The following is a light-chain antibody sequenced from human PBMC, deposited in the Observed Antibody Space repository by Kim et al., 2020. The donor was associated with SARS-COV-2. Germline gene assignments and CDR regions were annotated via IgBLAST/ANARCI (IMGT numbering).Light chain of an antibody. CDR3: QQYYSSPLT. Sequence: PGARATLSCRASQSVSSYLAWYQQKPGQAPRLLIYGASSRATGVPDRFSGSGSGTDFTLTISRLEPEDFAVYSCQQYYSSPLTFGGGTKVDIK. CDR1: QSVSSY. J-gene: IGKJ4*01. CDR2: GAS. V-gene: IGKV3-20*01.